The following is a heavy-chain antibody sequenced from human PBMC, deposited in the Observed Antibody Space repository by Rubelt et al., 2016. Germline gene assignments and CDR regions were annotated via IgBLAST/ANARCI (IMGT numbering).Heavy chain of an antibody. J-gene: IGHJ5*02. CDR2: LYPGDSDT. D-gene: IGHD4-17*01. Sequence: EVQLVQSGAEVKKPGESLKISCKGSGYSFTSYWIGWVRQMPGKGLAWMGILYPGDSDTRYSPAFEGQVTISADKSISTGYLQWSSLKASDTAMYYCARVTTVTNDNWFDPWGQGTLVTVSS. CDR1: GYSFTSYW. V-gene: IGHV5-51*01. CDR3: ARVTTVTNDNWFDP.